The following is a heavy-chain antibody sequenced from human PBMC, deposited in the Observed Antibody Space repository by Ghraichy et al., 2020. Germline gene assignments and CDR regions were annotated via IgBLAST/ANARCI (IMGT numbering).Heavy chain of an antibody. CDR3: ARILTGDPRGGDY. J-gene: IGHJ4*02. V-gene: IGHV1-2*06. D-gene: IGHD7-27*01. CDR2: INPNSGGT. CDR1: GYTFTGYY. Sequence: ASVKVSCKASGYTFTGYYMHWVRQAPGQGLEWMGRINPNSGGTNYAQKFQGRVTMTRDTSISTAYMELSRLRSDDTAVYYCARILTGDPRGGDYWGQGTLVTVSS.